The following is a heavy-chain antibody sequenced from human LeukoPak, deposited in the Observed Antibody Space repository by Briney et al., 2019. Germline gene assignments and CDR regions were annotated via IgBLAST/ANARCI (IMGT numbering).Heavy chain of an antibody. V-gene: IGHV4-59*08. D-gene: IGHD2-21*01. CDR1: GDSVTSYY. Sequence: SETLSLTCSVSGDSVTSYYWSWIRQPPGKGLEWIGYVSYDGTTNCTPSLRSRVIMAVNTANNNISLRLTSVTAADTAVYYCARLDCHGDGCYNHWGQGTLVTVSS. CDR2: VSYDGTT. CDR3: ARLDCHGDGCYNH. J-gene: IGHJ4*02.